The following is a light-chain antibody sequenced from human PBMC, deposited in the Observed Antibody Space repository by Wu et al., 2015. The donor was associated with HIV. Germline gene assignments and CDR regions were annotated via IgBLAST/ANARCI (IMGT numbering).Light chain of an antibody. CDR2: AAS. CDR1: QSVSRNY. V-gene: IGKV3-20*01. CDR3: QQYDASLAWT. Sequence: EIVLTQSPGTLSLSPGERATLSCRASQSVSRNYLAWYQQKPGQAPRLLIYAASSRATGIPDRFSGSGSGTDFTLTISRLEPEDFAVYFCQQYDASLAWTFGQGTKVEIK. J-gene: IGKJ1*01.